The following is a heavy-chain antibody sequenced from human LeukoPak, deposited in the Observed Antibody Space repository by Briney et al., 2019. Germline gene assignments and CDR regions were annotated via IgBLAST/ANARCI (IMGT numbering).Heavy chain of an antibody. CDR3: ARDRYCSSTSCKYYFDY. V-gene: IGHV6-1*01. CDR2: TYYRSKWYN. CDR1: GDSVSSNSAA. Sequence: SQTLSLTCAISGDSVSSNSAAWNWIRQSPSRGLEWLGRTYYRSKWYNDYAVSVKNRITINPDTSKNQFSLQLNSVTPEDTAVYYCARDRYCSSTSCKYYFDYWGQGTLVTVSS. D-gene: IGHD2-2*01. J-gene: IGHJ4*02.